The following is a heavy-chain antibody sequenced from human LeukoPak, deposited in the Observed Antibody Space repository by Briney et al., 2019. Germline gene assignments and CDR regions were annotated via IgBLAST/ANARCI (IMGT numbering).Heavy chain of an antibody. CDR3: ARDLTGDPYFDY. V-gene: IGHV3-23*01. CDR1: GFTFSSYA. CDR2: ISGSGGST. Sequence: GGSLRLSCAASGFTFSSYAMSWVRQAPGKGLEWVSAISGSGGSTYYADSVKGRFTISRDNSKNTLYLQMNSLRAEDTAVYYCARDLTGDPYFDYWGQGTLVTVSS. D-gene: IGHD7-27*01. J-gene: IGHJ4*02.